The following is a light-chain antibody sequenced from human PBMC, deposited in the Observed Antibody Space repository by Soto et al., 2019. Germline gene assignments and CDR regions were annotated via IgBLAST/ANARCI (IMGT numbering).Light chain of an antibody. V-gene: IGKV1-12*01. J-gene: IGKJ4*01. Sequence: DIQMTQSPSSVSASVGDRVTITCRASQGISSRLAWYQQKPGKAPNLLIYAPSSLQSGVPSRFSGSGSETDFTLTIGSLQPEDFATFYRQQSNSFPLTCGGGTKGEIK. CDR1: QGISSR. CDR3: QQSNSFPLT. CDR2: APS.